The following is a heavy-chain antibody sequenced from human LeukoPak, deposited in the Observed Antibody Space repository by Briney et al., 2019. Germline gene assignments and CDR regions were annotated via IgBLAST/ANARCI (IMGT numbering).Heavy chain of an antibody. CDR3: ARGGTGSLGSPHYYYYGMDV. Sequence: ASVKVSCKASGYTFTDYYMHWVPQAPGQGLEWMGWINPSSGGTNYAQKFQGRVTMTRDTSISTAYMELSRLRSDDTAVYYCARGGTGSLGSPHYYYYGMDVWGQGTTVTVSS. J-gene: IGHJ6*02. CDR2: INPSSGGT. CDR1: GYTFTDYY. V-gene: IGHV1-2*02. D-gene: IGHD1-1*01.